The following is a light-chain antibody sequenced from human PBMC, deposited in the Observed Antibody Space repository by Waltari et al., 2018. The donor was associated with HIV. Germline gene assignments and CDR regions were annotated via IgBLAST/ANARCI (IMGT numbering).Light chain of an antibody. CDR3: AAWDDALGGQGV. CDR2: SNN. J-gene: IGLJ3*02. CDR1: NSNIARHG. V-gene: IGLV1-44*01. Sequence: QSVLTQPPSVSATPGQTVTISCSGSNSNIARHGVNWFQLLPVRATKLRIYSNNNRPAGVPDRFSGSRSGTSASLAIRWLQSEDAADYYCAAWDDALGGQGVFGVGTKLTVL.